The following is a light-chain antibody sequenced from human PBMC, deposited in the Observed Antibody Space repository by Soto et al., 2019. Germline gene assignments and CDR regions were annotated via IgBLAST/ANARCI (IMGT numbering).Light chain of an antibody. J-gene: IGLJ3*02. V-gene: IGLV4-69*02. CDR3: QTWDTGIRV. CDR2: LNSDGSH. CDR1: SGHNSYA. Sequence: QPVLTQSPSASASLGASVKLTCTLSSGHNSYAIAWHQQQPEKGPRYLMKLNSDGSHNKGDGIPDRFSGSSSGAERYLTISSLQSEDEADYYCQTWDTGIRVFGGGTQLTVL.